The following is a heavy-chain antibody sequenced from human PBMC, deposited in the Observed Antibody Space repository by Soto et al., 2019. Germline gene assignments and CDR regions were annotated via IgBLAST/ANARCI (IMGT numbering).Heavy chain of an antibody. V-gene: IGHV3-23*01. J-gene: IGHJ2*01. CDR2: MSGGGDTT. CDR3: GKDPDLRSQGYFDF. CDR1: GFTFNSHA. Sequence: GGSLRLSCAASGFTFNSHALSWVRQAPGKGLEWVSAMSGGGDTTYYADSVKGRFAISRDNSKNTLYLQMNRLRGEDTAVXYCGKDPDLRSQGYFDFRGRGTLVTVSS.